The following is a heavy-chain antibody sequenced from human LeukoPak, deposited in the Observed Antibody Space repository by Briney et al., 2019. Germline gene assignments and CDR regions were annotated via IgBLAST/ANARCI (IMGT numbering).Heavy chain of an antibody. CDR1: GFSFGDYF. V-gene: IGHV3-11*06. D-gene: IGHD3-9*01. CDR3: ARVRAYFDWSPPTGGEAIDV. CDR2: ISGGTTYI. J-gene: IGHJ3*01. Sequence: NTGGSLRLSCAATGFSFGDYFMTWVRQAPGKGLEWISYISGGTTYINHADSVKGRFTISRDNTKNSLFLQMNSLRAEDTAVYYCARVRAYFDWSPPTGGEAIDVWGQGTMVIVSS.